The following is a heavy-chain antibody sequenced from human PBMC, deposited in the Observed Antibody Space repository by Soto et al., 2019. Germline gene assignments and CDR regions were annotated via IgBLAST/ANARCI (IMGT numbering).Heavy chain of an antibody. D-gene: IGHD6-13*01. J-gene: IGHJ4*02. CDR3: ESRYSSSRRTYDY. V-gene: IGHV3-53*01. CDR1: GFTVSSNY. CDR2: IYSGGST. Sequence: PGGSLRLSCAASGFTVSSNYMSWVRQAPGKGLEWVSVIYSGGSTYYADSVKGRFTISRDNSKNTLYLQMNSLRAEDTAVYYCESRYSSSRRTYDYWGQGTLVTVSS.